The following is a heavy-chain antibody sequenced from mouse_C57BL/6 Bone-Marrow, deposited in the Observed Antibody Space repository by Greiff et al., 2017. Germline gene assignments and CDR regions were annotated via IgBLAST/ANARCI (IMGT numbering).Heavy chain of an antibody. CDR2: ILPGRGST. CDR3: ARSHPYYAMDY. Sequence: VQLQQSGAELMKPGASVKLSCKATGYTFTGYWIEWVKQRPGHGLEWIGEILPGRGSTNYNEKFKGKATFTADQSSNTAYMQLSSLTTEDSAIXYCARSHPYYAMDYWGQGTSVTVSS. J-gene: IGHJ4*01. V-gene: IGHV1-9*01. CDR1: GYTFTGYW.